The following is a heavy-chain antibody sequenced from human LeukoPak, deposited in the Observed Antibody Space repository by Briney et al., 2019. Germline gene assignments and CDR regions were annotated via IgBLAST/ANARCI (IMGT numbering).Heavy chain of an antibody. CDR3: VSVVAATDY. V-gene: IGHV4-39*07. CDR1: GGSISSSSYY. J-gene: IGHJ4*02. CDR2: IYYSGST. D-gene: IGHD2-15*01. Sequence: SETLSLTCTVSGGSISSSSYYWGWIRQPPGKGLEWIGSIYYSGSTYYNPSLKSRVTISVDTSKNQFSLKLSSVTAADTAVYYCVSVVAATDYWGQGTLVTVSS.